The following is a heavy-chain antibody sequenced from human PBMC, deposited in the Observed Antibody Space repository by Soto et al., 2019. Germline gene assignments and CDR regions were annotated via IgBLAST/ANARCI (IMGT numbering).Heavy chain of an antibody. CDR3: ARDQWDCSGGGCEHKKTYLFAMEV. V-gene: IGHV3-30*03. Sequence: PGGSXRLSCALSGFIFTNYGMHGVRHAPGKGLECVAVISYHGSNKFYADSVKGRFTISRESSKNKLDLQMTRLRPEDTAVYYCARDQWDCSGGGCEHKKTYLFAMEVWGQGPTVTV. CDR2: ISYHGSNK. CDR1: GFIFTNYG. J-gene: IGHJ6*02. D-gene: IGHD2-15*01.